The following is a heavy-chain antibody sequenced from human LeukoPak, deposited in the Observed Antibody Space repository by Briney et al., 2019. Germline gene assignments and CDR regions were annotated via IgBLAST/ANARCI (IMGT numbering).Heavy chain of an antibody. CDR2: IIPIFGTA. D-gene: IGHD5-12*01. J-gene: IGHJ6*03. Sequence: GASVKVSCKASGRTFSSYAISWVRQAPGQGLEWMGGIIPIFGTANYAQKLQGRVTITADKSTSTAYMELSSLRSEETAVYYCATGTPTNQRSFYYYYMDVWGKGTTVTVSS. CDR1: GRTFSSYA. CDR3: ATGTPTNQRSFYYYYMDV. V-gene: IGHV1-69*06.